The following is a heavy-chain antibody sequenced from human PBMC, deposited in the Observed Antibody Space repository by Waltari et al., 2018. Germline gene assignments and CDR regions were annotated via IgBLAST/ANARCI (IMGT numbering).Heavy chain of an antibody. J-gene: IGHJ5*02. CDR3: ARWTGGIAAAGTTQTYNWFDP. Sequence: QVQLQESGPGLVKPSETLSLTCTVSGGSISSYYWSWIRQPPGKGLEWIGYIYYSGSTNYNPSLKSRVTISVDTSKNQFSLKLSSVTAADTAVYYCARWTGGIAAAGTTQTYNWFDPWGQGTLVTVSS. D-gene: IGHD6-13*01. CDR1: GGSISSYY. CDR2: IYYSGST. V-gene: IGHV4-59*01.